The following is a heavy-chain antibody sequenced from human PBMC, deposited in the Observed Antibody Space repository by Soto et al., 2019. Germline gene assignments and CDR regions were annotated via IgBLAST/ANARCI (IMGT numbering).Heavy chain of an antibody. CDR2: IDPSGTT. CDR1: GASIRTYF. J-gene: IGHJ6*02. Sequence: QVQLQESGPGLVKPSETLSLTCTVSGASIRTYFLTWIRQSAGEGLEWLGRIDPSGTTTSNPSLKRRLTMSLDTSTNQFSLTLTSVTDADTDVYFCACLGRNYYNGMDVWGQGTTVIVSS. CDR3: ACLGRNYYNGMDV. V-gene: IGHV4-4*07.